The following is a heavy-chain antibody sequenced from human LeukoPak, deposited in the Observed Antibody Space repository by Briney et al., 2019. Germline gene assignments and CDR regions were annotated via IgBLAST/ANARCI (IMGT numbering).Heavy chain of an antibody. Sequence: SETLSLTCTVSGGSISSTSYYWGWIRQPPGKGLEWIGNIYYSGSTYYNPSLKSRVTISVDTSKNQFSLKLSSVTAADTAVYYCARSPPGWYYDNSGQYYFDTWGQGALVTVSS. CDR3: ARSPPGWYYDNSGQYYFDT. CDR1: GGSISSTSYY. CDR2: IYYSGST. D-gene: IGHD3-22*01. V-gene: IGHV4-39*01. J-gene: IGHJ4*02.